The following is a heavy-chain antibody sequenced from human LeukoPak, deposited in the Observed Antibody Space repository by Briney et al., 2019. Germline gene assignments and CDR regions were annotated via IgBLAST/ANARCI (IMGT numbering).Heavy chain of an antibody. CDR3: ARDAGQATPFDY. CDR2: IRRDGTT. CDR1: GFIVSSYW. D-gene: IGHD2-15*01. Sequence: GGSLTLSCAASGFIVSSYWIHWVRQAPGKGLVWVSLIRRDGTTSFAASVQGRFTISRNHARNTLYLQMNSLAAEDTAVYYCARDAGQATPFDYWGPGTLVTVSS. V-gene: IGHV3-74*01. J-gene: IGHJ4*02.